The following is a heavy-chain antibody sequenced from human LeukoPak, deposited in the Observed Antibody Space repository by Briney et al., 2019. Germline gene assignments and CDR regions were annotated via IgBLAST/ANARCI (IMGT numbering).Heavy chain of an antibody. CDR2: ISYDGSNK. CDR3: AKDSDRIAAAGKFDY. Sequence: PGRSLRLSCAASGFTFSSYGMHWVRQAPGKGLEWVAVISYDGSNKYYADSVKGRFTISRDNSKNTLYLQMNSLRAEDTAVYYCAKDSDRIAAAGKFDYWGQGTLVTVSS. D-gene: IGHD6-13*01. J-gene: IGHJ4*02. CDR1: GFTFSSYG. V-gene: IGHV3-30*18.